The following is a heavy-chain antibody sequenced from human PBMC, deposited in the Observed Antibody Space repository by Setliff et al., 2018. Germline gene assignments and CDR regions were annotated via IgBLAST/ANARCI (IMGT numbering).Heavy chain of an antibody. V-gene: IGHV1-46*03. J-gene: IGHJ3*02. CDR1: GYTLTNYY. CDR2: INPSGGLT. Sequence: GSVKVSCKASGYTLTNYYMHWVRQAPGQGLEWMGIINPSGGLTRYAQKFQGRVTMTRDTSTGTVYMEVSSLRSEDTAVYYCARDRYYNSWSGTSITAPHDAFDIWGQGTMVTVSS. D-gene: IGHD3-3*01. CDR3: ARDRYYNSWSGTSITAPHDAFDI.